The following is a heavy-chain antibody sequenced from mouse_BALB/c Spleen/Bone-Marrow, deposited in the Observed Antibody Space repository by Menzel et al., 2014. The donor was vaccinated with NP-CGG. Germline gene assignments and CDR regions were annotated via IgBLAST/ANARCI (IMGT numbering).Heavy chain of an antibody. D-gene: IGHD4-1*01. CDR1: GFSLTDYG. J-gene: IGHJ2*01. CDR2: IWGGGIT. V-gene: IGHV2-6-5*01. CDR3: AKLGGYFDY. Sequence: QVQLQQSGLGLVAPSQSLSTTCTVSGFSLTDYGVSWIRQPPGKGLEWLGVIWGGGITYYNSALKSSLTISKDNSKSQVFLKMNSLQTDDTAMYYCAKLGGYFDYWGQGTTLTVSS.